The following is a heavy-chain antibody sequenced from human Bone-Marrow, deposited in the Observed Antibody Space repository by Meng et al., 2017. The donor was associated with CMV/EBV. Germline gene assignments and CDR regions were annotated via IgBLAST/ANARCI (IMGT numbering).Heavy chain of an antibody. CDR1: GFTFSTYG. J-gene: IGHJ6*02. Sequence: GESLKISCAASGFTFSTYGMHWVRQAPGKGLEWVALIWYDGSNKYYADSVKGRFSISRDNSRNTLYLQMNSLRVEDTAVYYCATSGGQLVEKYYYYGMDVWGQGTTVTVSS. CDR3: ATSGGQLVEKYYYYGMDV. CDR2: IWYDGSNK. D-gene: IGHD6-13*01. V-gene: IGHV3-33*08.